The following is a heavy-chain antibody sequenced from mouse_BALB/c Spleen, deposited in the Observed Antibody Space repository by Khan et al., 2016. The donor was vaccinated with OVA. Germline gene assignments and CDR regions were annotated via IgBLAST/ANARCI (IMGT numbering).Heavy chain of an antibody. J-gene: IGHJ4*01. Sequence: QVRLQQSGPGLVAPSQSLSITCTVSGFSLTGYGVNWVRQPPGKGLEWLGMIWGDGNTDYNSALKSRLSISKDNSKSQVFLKMNSLQTDDTAMYYCARAYYGNYREAMDYWGQGTSVTVSS. D-gene: IGHD2-10*01. V-gene: IGHV2-6-7*01. CDR1: GFSLTGYG. CDR3: ARAYYGNYREAMDY. CDR2: IWGDGNT.